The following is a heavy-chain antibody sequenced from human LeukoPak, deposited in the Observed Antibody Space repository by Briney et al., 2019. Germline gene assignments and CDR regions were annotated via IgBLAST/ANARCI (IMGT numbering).Heavy chain of an antibody. J-gene: IGHJ4*02. Sequence: GGSLRLSCAASGFTFSSSSMNWVRQAPGKGLEWVSSISSSSSYIYYADSVKGRFTISRDNAKNSLYLQMNSLRAEDTAVYYCARDSATKVRGPVIGSTDFWGQGTLVTVSS. CDR1: GFTFSSSS. CDR3: ARDSATKVRGPVIGSTDF. D-gene: IGHD3-10*01. V-gene: IGHV3-21*01. CDR2: ISSSSSYI.